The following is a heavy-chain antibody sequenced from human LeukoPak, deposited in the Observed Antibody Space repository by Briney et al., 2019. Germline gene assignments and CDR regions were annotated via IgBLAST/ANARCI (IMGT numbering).Heavy chain of an antibody. CDR2: IKQDGSEK. J-gene: IGHJ6*02. Sequence: PGGSLRLSCAASGFTFSSYRMSRVRQAPGKGLEWVANIKQDGSEKYYVDSVKGRFTISRDNAKNSLYLQMNSLRAEDTAVYYCARDWSGYYFGGVGYYYYYGMDVWGQGTTVTVSS. CDR3: ARDWSGYYFGGVGYYYYYGMDV. CDR1: GFTFSSYR. D-gene: IGHD3-3*01. V-gene: IGHV3-7*01.